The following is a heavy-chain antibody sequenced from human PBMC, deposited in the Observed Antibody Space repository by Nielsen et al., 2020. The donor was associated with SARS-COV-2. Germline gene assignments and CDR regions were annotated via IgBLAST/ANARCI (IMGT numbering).Heavy chain of an antibody. D-gene: IGHD1-1*01. V-gene: IGHV3-7*05. CDR1: GFTFSSYW. Sequence: GSLRLSCVASGFTFSSYWMSWVRQAPEKGLEWVANIKQDGSAKYYVDSVKGRFTISRDNAKNSLYLQMNSLRAEDTAVYYCAREKRGTDAFDVWGQGTMVAVSS. J-gene: IGHJ3*01. CDR3: AREKRGTDAFDV. CDR2: IKQDGSAK.